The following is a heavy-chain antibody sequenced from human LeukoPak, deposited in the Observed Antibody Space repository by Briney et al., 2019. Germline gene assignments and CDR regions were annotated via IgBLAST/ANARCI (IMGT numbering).Heavy chain of an antibody. CDR3: ARASVEHSIVAGDYFDY. J-gene: IGHJ4*02. CDR1: GYSINNAHY. CDR2: ISQSAIA. Sequence: SETLSLTCAVSGYSINNAHYWAWIRQPPGKGLEWIGSISQSAIASYNPSLTSRATISLDTSNNHFSLDLRSVTAADTAVYFCARASVEHSIVAGDYFDYWGQGTLVTVSS. D-gene: IGHD1/OR15-1a*01. V-gene: IGHV4-38-2*01.